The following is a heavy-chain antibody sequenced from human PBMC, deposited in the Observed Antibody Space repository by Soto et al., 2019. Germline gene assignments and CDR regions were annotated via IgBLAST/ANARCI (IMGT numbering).Heavy chain of an antibody. CDR3: ARDQRDSYGYYFDY. Sequence: GGYLRLSCAASGFTFSSYEMNWVRQAPGKGLEWVSYISSSGSTIYYADSVKGRFTISRDNAKNSLYLQMNSLRAEDPAVYYCARDQRDSYGYYFDYWGQGTLVTVSS. D-gene: IGHD5-18*01. CDR1: GFTFSSYE. J-gene: IGHJ4*02. CDR2: ISSSGSTI. V-gene: IGHV3-48*03.